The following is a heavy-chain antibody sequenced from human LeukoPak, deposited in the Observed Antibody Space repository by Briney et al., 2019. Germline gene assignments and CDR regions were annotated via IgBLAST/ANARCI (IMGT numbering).Heavy chain of an antibody. J-gene: IGHJ6*02. CDR2: ISGSGGST. CDR1: GFTLSHYY. V-gene: IGHV3-23*01. CDR3: AKYYGSGRSHYYYYYGMDV. Sequence: GGSLRLSCAASGFTLSHYYMTWIRQAPGKGLEWVSAISGSGGSTYYADSVKGRFTISRDNSKNTLYLQMNSLRAEDTAVYYCAKYYGSGRSHYYYYYGMDVWGQGTTVTVSS. D-gene: IGHD3-10*01.